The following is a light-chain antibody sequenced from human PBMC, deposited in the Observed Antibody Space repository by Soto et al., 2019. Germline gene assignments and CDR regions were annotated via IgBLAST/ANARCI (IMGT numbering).Light chain of an antibody. CDR1: QTIGTN. CDR3: QHNYSTTPT. CDR2: GAS. J-gene: IGKJ1*01. V-gene: IGKV1-39*01. Sequence: DIQMTQSPSSLSASLGDRVSLNCRASQTIGTNLNWYQQKLGKAPKVLISGASTLQSGVPSRFSGSGFGTDFTLTISSLQPEDFATYYCQHNYSTTPTFGPGTKVEIK.